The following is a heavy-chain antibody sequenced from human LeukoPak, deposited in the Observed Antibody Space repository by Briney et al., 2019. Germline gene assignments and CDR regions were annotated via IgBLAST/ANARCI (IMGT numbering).Heavy chain of an antibody. CDR1: GFTFSSYG. J-gene: IGHJ4*02. V-gene: IGHV3-33*01. D-gene: IGHD1-1*01. CDR3: ARVFSNPTGNDD. Sequence: GRSLRLSCAASGFTFSSYGMHWVRQAPGKGLEWVAVVWYDGSNKYYADSVKGRFTISRDNGKNSLYLQMNSLRAEDTAVYYCARVFSNPTGNDDWGQGTLVTVSS. CDR2: VWYDGSNK.